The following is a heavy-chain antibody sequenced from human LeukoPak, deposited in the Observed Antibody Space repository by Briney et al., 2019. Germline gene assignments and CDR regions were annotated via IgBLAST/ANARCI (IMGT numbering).Heavy chain of an antibody. CDR1: GFSFSDHY. CDR2: VSGSGGRT. Sequence: GGSLRLSCAASGFSFSDHYMSWIRQSPGKGLEWVSGVSGSGGRTHYADSVKGRFTLSRDNSKNTLYLHMNSLRAEDTAVYYCAKDETTVVTNVDYWGQGTLVTVSS. V-gene: IGHV3-23*01. CDR3: AKDETTVVTNVDY. D-gene: IGHD4-23*01. J-gene: IGHJ4*02.